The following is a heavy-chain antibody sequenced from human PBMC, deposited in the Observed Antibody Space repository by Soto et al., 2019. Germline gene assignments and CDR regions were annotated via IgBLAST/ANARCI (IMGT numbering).Heavy chain of an antibody. D-gene: IGHD2-15*01. CDR2: ISYDGNNK. CDR1: GFTFSYYA. V-gene: IGHV3-30-3*01. J-gene: IGHJ6*02. CDR3: ARGRTYCSGGSCYGAIYYSMDV. Sequence: QVQLVESGGGVVQPGRSLRLSCAASGFTFSYYALHWVRQAPGKGLEWVTVISYDGNNKYYADFVKGRFTISRDNSKNTLCLQMDSLRAEDSAVYYCARGRTYCSGGSCYGAIYYSMDVWGQGTTVTVSS.